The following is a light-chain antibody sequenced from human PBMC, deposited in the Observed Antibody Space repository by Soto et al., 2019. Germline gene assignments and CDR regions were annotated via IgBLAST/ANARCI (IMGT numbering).Light chain of an antibody. CDR3: CSYAGGASVV. V-gene: IGLV2-23*01. CDR2: EDI. CDR1: SSDIGRHNL. Sequence: QSALTQPASVSGSPGQSITISCTGTSSDIGRHNLVSWYQQHPCKAPKLMVYEDIERPSGVSDRFSGSKSGNTASLTISGLQTEDEANYYCCSYAGGASVVFGGGTKLTVL. J-gene: IGLJ2*01.